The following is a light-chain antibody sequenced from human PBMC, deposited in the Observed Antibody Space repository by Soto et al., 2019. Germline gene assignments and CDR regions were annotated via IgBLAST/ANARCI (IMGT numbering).Light chain of an antibody. V-gene: IGKV3-15*01. CDR3: QQYNNWPFIT. J-gene: IGKJ5*01. CDR1: QSVSSN. CDR2: DAS. Sequence: EIVMTQSPATLSVSPGERATLSCRASQSVSSNLAWYQQKPGQAPRLLIYDASTRATGIPARFSGSGSGTEFTLTISNLQSEDFAVYYCQQYNNWPFITFGQGTRLEIK.